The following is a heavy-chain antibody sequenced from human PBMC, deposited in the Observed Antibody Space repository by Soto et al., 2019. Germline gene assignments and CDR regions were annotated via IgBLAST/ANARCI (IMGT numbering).Heavy chain of an antibody. Sequence: ASVKVSCKXSGYTFTSYGVTWVRQAPGQGLEWMGWISAYNGNTNYAQNLQGRVTMTTDTSTSTAYMELRSLRSDDTAVYYCARDATSSWSQGSYYYGMDVWGQGTTVTVSS. J-gene: IGHJ6*02. CDR3: ARDATSSWSQGSYYYGMDV. D-gene: IGHD6-13*01. V-gene: IGHV1-18*01. CDR2: ISAYNGNT. CDR1: GYTFTSYG.